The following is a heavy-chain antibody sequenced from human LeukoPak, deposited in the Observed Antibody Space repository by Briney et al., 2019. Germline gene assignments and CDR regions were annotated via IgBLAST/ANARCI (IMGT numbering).Heavy chain of an antibody. CDR1: GFTFSSYA. D-gene: IGHD1-26*01. Sequence: GGSLRLSCAASGFTFSSYAMSWVLQAPGKGLEWVSAISGSGGSTYYADSVKGRFTISRDNSKNTLYLQMNSLRAEDTAVYYCAKDGEWELLYFFDYWGQGTLVTVSS. J-gene: IGHJ4*02. CDR3: AKDGEWELLYFFDY. V-gene: IGHV3-23*01. CDR2: ISGSGGST.